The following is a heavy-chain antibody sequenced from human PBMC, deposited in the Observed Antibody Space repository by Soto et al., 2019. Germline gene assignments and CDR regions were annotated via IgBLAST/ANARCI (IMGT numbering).Heavy chain of an antibody. J-gene: IGHJ3*01. V-gene: IGHV3-74*01. Sequence: EVQLVESGGGLVQPGGSLRLSCAASAFTFSNYWMHWVRQAPGKGLVWVSRIHSDGSSTFYADSVKGRFTISRDNAKKMVYLQMNSLRAEDTAVYYCARDNWNTVWGQGTMVTVSS. D-gene: IGHD1-20*01. CDR3: ARDNWNTV. CDR2: IHSDGSST. CDR1: AFTFSNYW.